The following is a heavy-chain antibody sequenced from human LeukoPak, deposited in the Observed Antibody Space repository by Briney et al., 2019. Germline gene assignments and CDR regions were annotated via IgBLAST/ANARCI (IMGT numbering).Heavy chain of an antibody. J-gene: IGHJ5*02. D-gene: IGHD2-21*02. Sequence: GASVKVSCKASGYTFTSYAMNWVRQAPGQGLEWVGWINTNTGNPTYAQGFTGRFVFSLDTSVSTAYLQISSLKAEDTAVYYCARGYCGGDCSIYWFDPWGQGTLVTVSS. V-gene: IGHV7-4-1*02. CDR3: ARGYCGGDCSIYWFDP. CDR1: GYTFTSYA. CDR2: INTNTGNP.